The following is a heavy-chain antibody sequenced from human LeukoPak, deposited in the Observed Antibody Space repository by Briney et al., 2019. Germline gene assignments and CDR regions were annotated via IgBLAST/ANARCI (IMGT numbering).Heavy chain of an antibody. J-gene: IGHJ4*02. CDR1: GFTFSSYN. Sequence: GRPLRLSCAVSGFTFSSYNMHWVRQAPGKGLEWVALISYDGSVKYYADSVKGRFTISRDDSADTLYLQMNSLRVEDTAVYYCARGRYWTHSGRYAKYWGQGTLVTVSS. V-gene: IGHV3-30*01. CDR3: ARGRYWTHSGRYAKY. CDR2: ISYDGSVK. D-gene: IGHD1-26*01.